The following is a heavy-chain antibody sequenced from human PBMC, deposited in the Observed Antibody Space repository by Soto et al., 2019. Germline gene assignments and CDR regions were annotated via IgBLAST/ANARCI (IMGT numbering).Heavy chain of an antibody. Sequence: EVQLLESGGDLVQPGGSLRLSCAASGFTFNSYVMTWVRQAPGEGLEWVSSISRSGRGSAYYADSVKGRFTNSRDNSENTLFLQMNNLRDEDTALYYCARVRYLDSSDYWVANLPFDHWGLGTLFTVAS. J-gene: IGHJ4*02. CDR1: GFTFNSYV. CDR3: ARVRYLDSSDYWVANLPFDH. CDR2: ISRSGRGSA. V-gene: IGHV3-23*01. D-gene: IGHD3-22*01.